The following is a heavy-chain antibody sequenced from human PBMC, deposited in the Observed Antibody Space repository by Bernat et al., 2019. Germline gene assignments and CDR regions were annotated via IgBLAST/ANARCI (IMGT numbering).Heavy chain of an antibody. D-gene: IGHD4-17*01. CDR3: ATYRPLGDRNWYFDL. CDR2: IYYSGST. J-gene: IGHJ2*01. CDR1: GGSISSSSYY. V-gene: IGHV4-39*01. Sequence: QLQLQESGPGLVKPSETLSLTCTVSGGSISSSSYYWGWIRQPPGKGLEWIGSIYYSGSTYYNPSLKSRVTISVDTSKNQFSLKLSSVTAADTAVYYCATYRPLGDRNWYFDLWGRGTLVTVSS.